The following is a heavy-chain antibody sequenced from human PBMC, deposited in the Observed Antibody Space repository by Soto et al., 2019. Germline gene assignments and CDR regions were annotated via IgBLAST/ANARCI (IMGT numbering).Heavy chain of an antibody. CDR2: IIPIFGTA. CDR3: ARAPRLQYSSGYFEIGTYYFDY. CDR1: GGTFSSYA. J-gene: IGHJ4*02. V-gene: IGHV1-69*13. Sequence: SVKVSCKASGGTFSSYAISWVRQAPGQGLEWMGGIIPIFGTANYAQKFQGRVTITADESTSTAYMELSSLRSEDTAVYYCARAPRLQYSSGYFEIGTYYFDYWGQGTLVTVSS. D-gene: IGHD3-22*01.